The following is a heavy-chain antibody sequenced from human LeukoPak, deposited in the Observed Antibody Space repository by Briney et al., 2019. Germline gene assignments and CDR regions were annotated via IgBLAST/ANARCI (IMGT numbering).Heavy chain of an antibody. CDR2: IYYSGST. CDR1: GGSISSSSYY. J-gene: IGHJ5*02. CDR3: ARAPLRSGSYYGSDWSYNWFDP. D-gene: IGHD1-26*01. Sequence: PSETLSLTCTVSGGSISSSSYYWGWIRQPPGKGLEWIGTIYYSGSTYYNPSLKSRVSISVDTSKNQFSLKLSSVTAADTAVYYCARAPLRSGSYYGSDWSYNWFDPWGQGTLVTVSS. V-gene: IGHV4-39*07.